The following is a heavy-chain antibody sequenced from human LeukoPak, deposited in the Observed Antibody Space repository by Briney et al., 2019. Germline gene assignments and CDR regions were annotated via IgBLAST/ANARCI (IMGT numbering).Heavy chain of an antibody. D-gene: IGHD5-24*01. CDR3: AKQERWLPSGIYYYGMDV. CDR1: GFTFSSYG. Sequence: PTGGSLRLSCAASGFTFSSYGMHWVRQAPGKGLEWVAVISYDGSNKYYADSVKGRFTISRDNSKNTLYLQMNSLRAEDTAVYYCAKQERWLPSGIYYYGMDVWGQGTTVTVSS. CDR2: ISYDGSNK. J-gene: IGHJ6*02. V-gene: IGHV3-30*18.